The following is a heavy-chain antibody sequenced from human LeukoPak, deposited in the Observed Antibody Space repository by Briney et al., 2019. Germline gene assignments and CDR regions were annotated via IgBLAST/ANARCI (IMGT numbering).Heavy chain of an antibody. J-gene: IGHJ4*02. D-gene: IGHD3-22*01. CDR1: GGSFSGYY. CDR2: INHRGST. V-gene: IGHV4-34*01. Sequence: PSETLSLTCAVYGGSFSGYYWSWIRQPPGKGLEWIGEINHRGSTNYNPSLKSRVTISVDTSKNQFSLKLSSVTAADTAVYYCARGRYYYDSSGYYQLKYYFDYWGQGTLVTVSS. CDR3: ARGRYYYDSSGYYQLKYYFDY.